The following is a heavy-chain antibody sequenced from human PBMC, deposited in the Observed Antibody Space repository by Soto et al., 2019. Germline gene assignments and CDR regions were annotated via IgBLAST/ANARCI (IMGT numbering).Heavy chain of an antibody. D-gene: IGHD1-1*01. V-gene: IGHV2-5*02. CDR2: IYWDDDK. CDR3: AHFYNWNDCPSGGENNWFDP. J-gene: IGHJ5*02. Sequence: QITLKESGPTLVKPTQTLTLTCTFSGFSLSTSGVGVGWIRQPPGKALEWLALIYWDDDKRYSPSLKSRLTITKDTSKNQVVLTMTNMDPVDTATYYCAHFYNWNDCPSGGENNWFDPWGQGTLVTVSS. CDR1: GFSLSTSGVG.